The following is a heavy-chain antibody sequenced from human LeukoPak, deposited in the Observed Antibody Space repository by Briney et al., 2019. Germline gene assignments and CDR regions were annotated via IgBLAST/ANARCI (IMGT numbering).Heavy chain of an antibody. CDR1: GFTFSSYT. J-gene: IGHJ4*02. D-gene: IGHD3-22*01. Sequence: NPGGSLRLSCEASGFTFSSYTMNWVRQAPGKGLEWVSYISYSASYIYYADSVKGRFTISRDNAKNSLYLQMNSLRAEDTAVYYCAREQRGKYYYDSSGYYALWGQGTLVTVSS. CDR2: ISYSASYI. CDR3: AREQRGKYYYDSSGYYAL. V-gene: IGHV3-21*05.